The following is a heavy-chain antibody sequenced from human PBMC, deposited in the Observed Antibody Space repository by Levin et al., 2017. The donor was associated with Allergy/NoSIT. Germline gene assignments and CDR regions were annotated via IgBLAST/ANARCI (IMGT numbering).Heavy chain of an antibody. Sequence: GESLKISCAASGFTINFNFLTWVRQAPGKGLEWVSIIYDGGYTHYADSVKGRFIMSRDNSKNTLYLQMDSLRAEDSAIYYCARGYSDSSHRGQGLLVTVSS. J-gene: IGHJ4*02. CDR1: GFTINFNF. CDR3: ARGYSDSSH. V-gene: IGHV3-53*01. CDR2: IYDGGYT. D-gene: IGHD1-26*01.